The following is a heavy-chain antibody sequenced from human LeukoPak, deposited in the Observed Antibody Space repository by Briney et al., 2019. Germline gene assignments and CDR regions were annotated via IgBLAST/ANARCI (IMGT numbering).Heavy chain of an antibody. J-gene: IGHJ5*02. D-gene: IGHD3-10*01. CDR3: ARWADDSGIYYIAS. Sequence: GGSLRLSCAASGFTYTNYWTAWVRQAQGKGLQWVASIKQDGSVEYYVDSVKGRFTISRDNAKNSHYLQMNSLRVEDMAVYYCARWADDSGIYYIASWGQGTLVTVSS. V-gene: IGHV3-7*01. CDR2: IKQDGSVE. CDR1: GFTYTNYW.